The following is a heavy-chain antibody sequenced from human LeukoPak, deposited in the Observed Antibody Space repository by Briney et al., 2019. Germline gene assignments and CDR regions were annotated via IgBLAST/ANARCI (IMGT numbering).Heavy chain of an antibody. CDR1: GYTFTSYG. Sequence: ASVKVSCKASGYTFTSYGISWVRQAPGQGLEWMGWISAYNGNTNYAQKVQGRVTMTTDTSTSTAYMELRSLRSDDTAVYYCARFTIFGVVISGSDYWGQGTLVTVSS. CDR2: ISAYNGNT. J-gene: IGHJ4*02. V-gene: IGHV1-18*01. CDR3: ARFTIFGVVISGSDY. D-gene: IGHD3-3*01.